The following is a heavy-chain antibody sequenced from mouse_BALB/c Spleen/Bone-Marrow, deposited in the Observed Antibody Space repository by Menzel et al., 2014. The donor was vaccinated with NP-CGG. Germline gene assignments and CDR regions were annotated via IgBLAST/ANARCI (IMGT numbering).Heavy chain of an antibody. Sequence: DVMLVESGAGLVQPGGSRKLSCAASGFTFSSFGMHWVRQAPEKGLEWVAYISNGSSTIYYADTVKGRFTISRDNPENTLFLQMTSLRTEDTAMYYCARKGTMITHYYAMDYWGQGTSVTVSS. CDR1: GFTFSSFG. CDR3: ARKGTMITHYYAMDY. V-gene: IGHV5-17*02. J-gene: IGHJ4*01. D-gene: IGHD2-4*01. CDR2: ISNGSSTI.